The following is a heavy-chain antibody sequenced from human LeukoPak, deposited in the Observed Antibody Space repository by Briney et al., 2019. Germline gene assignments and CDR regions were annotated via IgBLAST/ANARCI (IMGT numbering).Heavy chain of an antibody. J-gene: IGHJ4*02. Sequence: PGGSLRLSCAASGFTFSSYAMSWVRQAPGKGLEWVSGINWNGGSTGYADSVKGRFTISRDNAKNSLYLQMNSLRAGDTAVYYCARTIEMATISYFDYWGQGTLVTVSS. V-gene: IGHV3-20*04. CDR1: GFTFSSYA. CDR3: ARTIEMATISYFDY. D-gene: IGHD5-24*01. CDR2: INWNGGST.